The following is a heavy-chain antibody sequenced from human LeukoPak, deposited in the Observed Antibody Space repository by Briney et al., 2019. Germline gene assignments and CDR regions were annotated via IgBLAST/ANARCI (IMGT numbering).Heavy chain of an antibody. Sequence: SVKVSCKASGDTFSSYTISWVRQAPGQGLEWMGGIIPVFGTAKYAQNFQGRVTITADKSTTTAYMELRSLRSEDTAVYYCGREQGLAGRWFAPGGQGTLVTASS. CDR1: GDTFSSYT. J-gene: IGHJ5*02. CDR3: GREQGLAGRWFAP. D-gene: IGHD6-19*01. CDR2: IIPVFGTA. V-gene: IGHV1-69*06.